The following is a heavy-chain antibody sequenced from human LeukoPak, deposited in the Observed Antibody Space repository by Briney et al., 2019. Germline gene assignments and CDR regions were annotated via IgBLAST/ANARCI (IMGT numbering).Heavy chain of an antibody. V-gene: IGHV3-21*01. J-gene: IGHJ4*02. CDR3: AGIH. Sequence: GGSLRLSCAASGFTFSSYSMNWVRQAPGKGLEWVSSISSSSSYRYYADSVKGRFTISRDNAKNSLYLQMNSLRAEDTAVYYCAGIHWGQGTLVTVSS. CDR2: ISSSSSYR. CDR1: GFTFSSYS.